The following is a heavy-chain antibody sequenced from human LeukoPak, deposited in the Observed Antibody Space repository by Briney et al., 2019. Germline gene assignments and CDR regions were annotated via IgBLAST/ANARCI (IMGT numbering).Heavy chain of an antibody. CDR1: GYTFTSYD. D-gene: IGHD3-3*01. Sequence: SVKVSCKASGYTFTSYDINWVRQATGQGLEWMGWMNPNSGNTGYAQKFQGRVTMTRNTSISTAYMEPSSLRSEDTAVYYCARSHYDFWSGYYTGTGYYYYGMDVWGQGTTVTVSS. CDR2: MNPNSGNT. J-gene: IGHJ6*02. CDR3: ARSHYDFWSGYYTGTGYYYYGMDV. V-gene: IGHV1-8*01.